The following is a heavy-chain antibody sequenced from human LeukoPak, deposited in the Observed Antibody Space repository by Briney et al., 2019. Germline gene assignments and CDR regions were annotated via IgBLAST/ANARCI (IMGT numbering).Heavy chain of an antibody. D-gene: IGHD3-10*01. J-gene: IGHJ6*03. CDR2: INHSGST. Sequence: PSGTLSLTCAVYGGSFSGYYWSWIRQPPGKGLEWIGEINHSGSTNYNPSLKSRVTISVDTSKNQFSLKLSSVTAADTAVYYCARHPRITMVRGFYYYYMDVWGKGTTVTISS. V-gene: IGHV4-34*01. CDR1: GGSFSGYY. CDR3: ARHPRITMVRGFYYYYMDV.